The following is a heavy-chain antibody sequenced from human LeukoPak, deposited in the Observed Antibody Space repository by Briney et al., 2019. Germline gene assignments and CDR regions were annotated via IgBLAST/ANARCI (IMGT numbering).Heavy chain of an antibody. CDR3: ARVDDSSGYYYDY. CDR2: MNPNSGNT. D-gene: IGHD3-22*01. V-gene: IGHV1-8*03. J-gene: IGHJ4*02. CDR1: GYTFTSYY. Sequence: ASVKVSCKASGYTFTSYYMHWVRQAPGQGLEWMGWMNPNSGNTGYAQKFQGRVTITRNTSISTAYMELSSLRSEDTAVYYCARVDDSSGYYYDYWGQGTLVTVSS.